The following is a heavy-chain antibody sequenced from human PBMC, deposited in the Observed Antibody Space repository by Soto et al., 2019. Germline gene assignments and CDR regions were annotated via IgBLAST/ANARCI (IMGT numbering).Heavy chain of an antibody. CDR2: IKADNGDT. D-gene: IGHD3-9*01. J-gene: IGHJ4*02. CDR1: GYIFADYA. Sequence: HIVQSGPEEKSPGASVKLSCTTSGYIFADYAIHWVRQAPGQGLERVGWIKADNGDTRDSPKFQGRVIITRDISASTSYMELSDLRSTDTGVFYCATSDWAWWGRGTLITVS. V-gene: IGHV1-3*05. CDR3: ATSDWAW.